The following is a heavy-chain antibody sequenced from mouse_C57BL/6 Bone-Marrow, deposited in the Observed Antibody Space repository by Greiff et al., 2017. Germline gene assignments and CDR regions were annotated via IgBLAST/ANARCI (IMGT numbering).Heavy chain of an antibody. V-gene: IGHV1-4*01. Sequence: QVQLKESGAELARPGASVKMSCKASGYTFTSYTMHWVKQRPGQGLEWIGYINPSSGYTKYNQKFKDKATLTSDKSSSTAYMQLSSLTSEDSAVYYCARESWFAYWGQGTLVTVSA. CDR1: GYTFTSYT. CDR2: INPSSGYT. J-gene: IGHJ3*01. CDR3: ARESWFAY.